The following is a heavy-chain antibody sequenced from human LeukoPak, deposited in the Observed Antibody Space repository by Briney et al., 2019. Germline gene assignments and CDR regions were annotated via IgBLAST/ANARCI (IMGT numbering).Heavy chain of an antibody. CDR2: INHSGST. J-gene: IGHJ5*02. Sequence: SETLSLTCAVYGGSFSGYYWSWIRQPPGKGLEWIGEINHSGSTNYNPSLKSRVTISVVTSKNQFSLKLNSVTAADTAVYYCARGGGYNWFDPWGQGALVTVSS. CDR3: ARGGGYNWFDP. V-gene: IGHV4-34*01. D-gene: IGHD4-23*01. CDR1: GGSFSGYY.